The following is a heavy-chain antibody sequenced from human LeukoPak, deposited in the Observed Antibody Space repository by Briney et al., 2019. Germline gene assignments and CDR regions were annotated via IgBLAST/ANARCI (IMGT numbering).Heavy chain of an antibody. CDR1: GGSISSYY. CDR3: ARVRVQLSADAFDI. D-gene: IGHD2-2*01. V-gene: IGHV4-59*01. CDR2: IYYSGST. J-gene: IGHJ3*02. Sequence: SETLSLTCTVSGGSISSYYWSWIRQPPGKGLEWIGYIYYSGSTNYNPSLKSRVTISVDTSKNQFSLKLSSVTAADTAVYYCARVRVQLSADAFDIWGQGTMVTVSS.